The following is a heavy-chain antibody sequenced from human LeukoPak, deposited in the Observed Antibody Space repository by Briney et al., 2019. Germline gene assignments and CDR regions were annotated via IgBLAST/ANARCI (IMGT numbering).Heavy chain of an antibody. D-gene: IGHD6-13*01. Sequence: SQTLSLTCTVFGGSISSGSYYWSWIRQPAGKGLEWIGRIYTSGSTNYNPSLKSRVTISADTSKNQFSLKLSSVTAADTAVYYCARGALISSSWPYWYFDLWGRGTLVTVSS. CDR2: IYTSGST. CDR3: ARGALISSSWPYWYFDL. J-gene: IGHJ2*01. V-gene: IGHV4-61*02. CDR1: GGSISSGSYY.